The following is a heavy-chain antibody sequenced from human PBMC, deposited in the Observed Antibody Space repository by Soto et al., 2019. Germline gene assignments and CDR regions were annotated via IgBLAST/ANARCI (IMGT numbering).Heavy chain of an antibody. Sequence: HPGGSLRLSCAASGFTFSSYGMHWVRQAPGKGLEWVAVIWYDGSNKYYADSVKGRFTISRDNSKNTLYLQMNSLRAEDTAVYYCARDRGNSYYYGMDVWGQGTTVTVSS. CDR2: IWYDGSNK. J-gene: IGHJ6*02. CDR3: ARDRGNSYYYGMDV. D-gene: IGHD6-13*01. CDR1: GFTFSSYG. V-gene: IGHV3-33*01.